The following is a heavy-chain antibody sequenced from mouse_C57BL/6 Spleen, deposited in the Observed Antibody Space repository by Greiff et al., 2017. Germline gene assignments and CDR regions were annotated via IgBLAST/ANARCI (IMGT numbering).Heavy chain of an antibody. Sequence: VQLQQSGTVLARPGASVKMSCKTSGYTFTSYWMHWVKQRPGQGLEWIGAIYPGNSDTSYNQKFKGKATLTAVTSASTAYMELSSLTNEAYAGDYYTRSPFYYFDVWGPGTTLTVSS. V-gene: IGHV1-5*01. CDR3: TRSPFYYFDV. J-gene: IGHJ2*01. CDR1: GYTFTSYW. CDR2: IYPGNSDT.